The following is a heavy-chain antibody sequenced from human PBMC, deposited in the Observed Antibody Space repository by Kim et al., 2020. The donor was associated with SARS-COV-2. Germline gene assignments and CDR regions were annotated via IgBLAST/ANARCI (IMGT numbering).Heavy chain of an antibody. Sequence: RYSPSLKSRLTITKDTSRNQVVLTMTNMDPVDTATYYCAHRTVTTRFFDFWGQGTLVTVSS. CDR3: AHRTVTTRFFDF. D-gene: IGHD4-17*01. V-gene: IGHV2-5*01. J-gene: IGHJ4*02.